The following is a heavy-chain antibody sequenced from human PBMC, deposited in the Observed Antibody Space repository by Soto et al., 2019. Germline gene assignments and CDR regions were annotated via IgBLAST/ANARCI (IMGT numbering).Heavy chain of an antibody. CDR2: TYYRSKWYN. Sequence: SQTLSLTCAISGDSVSSNSAAWNWIRQSPSRGLEWLGRTYYRSKWYNDYAVSVKSRITINPDTSKNQFSLQLNSVTPEDTAVYYWESDRGGSQRGASFDPWGQGTLVSVSS. J-gene: IGHJ5*01. CDR1: GDSVSSNSAA. CDR3: ESDRGGSQRGASFDP. V-gene: IGHV6-1*01. D-gene: IGHD1-26*01.